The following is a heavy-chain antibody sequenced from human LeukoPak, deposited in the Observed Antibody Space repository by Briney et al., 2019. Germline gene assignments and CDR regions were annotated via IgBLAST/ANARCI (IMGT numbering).Heavy chain of an antibody. Sequence: GGSLRLSCTASGFTFSAYGMHWVRQAPGKGLEWVTLMLNDGSTKYYADSVKGRFTISRDNSKNTLYLQMNSLRAEDTAVYYCAKPGYSSSWSFDYWGQGTLVTVSS. J-gene: IGHJ4*02. V-gene: IGHV3-33*06. CDR3: AKPGYSSSWSFDY. CDR1: GFTFSAYG. CDR2: MLNDGSTK. D-gene: IGHD6-13*01.